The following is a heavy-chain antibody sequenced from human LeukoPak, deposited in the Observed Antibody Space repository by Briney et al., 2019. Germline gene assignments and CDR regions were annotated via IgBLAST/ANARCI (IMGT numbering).Heavy chain of an antibody. CDR3: ARSGWFDP. V-gene: IGHV3-74*01. CDR2: IKSDGSST. CDR1: GFTFSSYW. Sequence: GGSLRLSCVASGFTFSSYWMHWVRQAPGKGLVWVSRIKSDGSSTTYADSVKGRFTISRDNAKNTLYLQMNSLRVEDTAVYYCARSGWFDPWGQGTLVTVSS. J-gene: IGHJ5*02.